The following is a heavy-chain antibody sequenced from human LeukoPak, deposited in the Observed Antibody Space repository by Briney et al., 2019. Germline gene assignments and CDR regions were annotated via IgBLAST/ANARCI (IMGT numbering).Heavy chain of an antibody. J-gene: IGHJ4*02. V-gene: IGHV1-2*02. Sequence: GASVKVSCKASGYTFIDYYMHWVRQAPGQGLEWMGWINPNSGGTNFAQKFQGRVAMTRDTSISTAYLELSSLRSDDTAVYFCARARWQLVPYFDSWGQGTLVTVSS. D-gene: IGHD6-6*01. CDR2: INPNSGGT. CDR3: ARARWQLVPYFDS. CDR1: GYTFIDYY.